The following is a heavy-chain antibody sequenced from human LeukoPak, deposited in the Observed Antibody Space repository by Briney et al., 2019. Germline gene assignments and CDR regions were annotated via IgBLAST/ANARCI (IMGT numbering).Heavy chain of an antibody. CDR3: ARDFGVPAAMLWFYNWFDP. V-gene: IGHV3-74*01. D-gene: IGHD2-2*01. CDR1: GFTFSSDW. CDR2: INSDGSST. Sequence: GGSLRLSCAAPGFTFSSDWMHSVRHAPGKGLVWVSRINSDGSSTSYADSVKGRFSISRDNAKNTLYLQMNSLRAEDTAVYYCARDFGVPAAMLWFYNWFDPWGQGTLVTVSS. J-gene: IGHJ5*02.